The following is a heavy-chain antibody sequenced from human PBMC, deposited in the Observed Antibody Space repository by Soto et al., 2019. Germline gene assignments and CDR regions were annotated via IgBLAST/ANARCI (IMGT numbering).Heavy chain of an antibody. CDR1: GFTVGSAW. D-gene: IGHD2-2*01. J-gene: IGHJ5*02. Sequence: EVQLVESGGGLVKPGGSLRLGCEVSGFTVGSAWMNWVRQAPGKGLVWVGSIKSKVDGGTTDYADPVKGRFTISIDDSKNTLHRQVYNLTPEDTAVYYCTSAPQRAQPDEMASSWGQGTVVTVSS. CDR2: IKSKVDGGTT. CDR3: TSAPQRAQPDEMASS. V-gene: IGHV3-15*07.